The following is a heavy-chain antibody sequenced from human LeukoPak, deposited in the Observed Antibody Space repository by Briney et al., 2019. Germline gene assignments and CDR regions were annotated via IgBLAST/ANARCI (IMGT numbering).Heavy chain of an antibody. CDR1: GGTFSSYA. D-gene: IGHD2-2*01. V-gene: IGHV1-69*04. CDR2: IIPILGIA. J-gene: IGHJ6*02. CDR3: ARDVDIVVVPWVGQEPTYYYYGMDV. Sequence: SVKVSCKASGGTFSSYAISWVRQAPGQGLEWMGRIIPILGIANYAQKFQGRVTITADKSTSTAYMELSRLRSEDTAVYYCARDVDIVVVPWVGQEPTYYYYGMDVWGQGTTVTVSS.